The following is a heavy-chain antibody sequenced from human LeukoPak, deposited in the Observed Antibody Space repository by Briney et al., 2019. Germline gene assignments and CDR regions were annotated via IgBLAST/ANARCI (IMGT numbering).Heavy chain of an antibody. Sequence: GGSLRLSCAASGFTFSSYSMNWVRQAPGKGLEWVSSISSSSSYIYYAYSVKVRFTISRDNAKNSMYLQMNSLRAEDKAVYYCARGATQLVDGETKNWFDPWGQGTLVTVSS. D-gene: IGHD6-6*01. CDR2: ISSSSSYI. V-gene: IGHV3-21*01. J-gene: IGHJ5*02. CDR3: ARGATQLVDGETKNWFDP. CDR1: GFTFSSYS.